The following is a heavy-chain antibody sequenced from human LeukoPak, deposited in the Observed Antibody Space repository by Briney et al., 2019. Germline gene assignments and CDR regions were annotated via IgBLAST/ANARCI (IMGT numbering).Heavy chain of an antibody. CDR2: IVGDGGST. Sequence: PGGSLRLSCAASGFTFSSSEMSWVRQAPGKGLEWVSAIVGDGGSTYADYVKGRFIISRDNSKNTLYLQMSSLRAEDTAIYYCAKTIPYWYFDLWGRGTLVTVSS. CDR3: AKTIPYWYFDL. J-gene: IGHJ2*01. CDR1: GFTFSSSE. D-gene: IGHD5-24*01. V-gene: IGHV3-23*01.